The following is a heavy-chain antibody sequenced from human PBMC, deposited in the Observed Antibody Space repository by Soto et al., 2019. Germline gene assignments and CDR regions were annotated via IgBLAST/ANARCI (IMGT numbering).Heavy chain of an antibody. V-gene: IGHV4-59*08. CDR1: GGSISNYY. J-gene: IGHJ4*02. CDR3: ARHRPGPYDY. D-gene: IGHD2-8*02. Sequence: QVQLQESGPGLVKPSETLSLTCSVSGGSISNYYWSWIRQSPGKGLEWIGYIYYSGSTNYNPSLKSRLTISVDTSKNQFSLKLSSVTAADTAVYYCARHRPGPYDYWGQGAVVTVSS. CDR2: IYYSGST.